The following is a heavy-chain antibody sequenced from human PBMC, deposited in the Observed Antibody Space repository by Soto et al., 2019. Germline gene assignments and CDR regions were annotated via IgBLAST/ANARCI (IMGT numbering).Heavy chain of an antibody. CDR2: MSSDGRNK. D-gene: IGHD5-12*01. J-gene: IGHJ4*02. Sequence: QVQLVESGGGVVQPGTSLRLSCAASGFTFSSYGMHWVRQAPGKGLEWVAVMSSDGRNKYYADSVKGRFTISRDNSRNPRFVQMNSLRAEDPAVYYCAKRVDNPACHRFDCWGQGTLVTVSS. V-gene: IGHV3-30*18. CDR1: GFTFSSYG. CDR3: AKRVDNPACHRFDC.